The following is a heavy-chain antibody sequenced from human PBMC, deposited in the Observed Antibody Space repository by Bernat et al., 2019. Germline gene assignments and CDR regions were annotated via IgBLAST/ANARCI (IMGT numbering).Heavy chain of an antibody. D-gene: IGHD1-26*01. Sequence: EVQLVESGGGLVKPGGSLRLSCAASGFTFSRYSMNWVRQALGKGLDWVSSISSGSSYRYYADSVKGRFTISRDNAKNSLYLQMNSLRAEETAVYYCASVWGGGRYPDYYYYGMDVWGQGTTVTVSS. CDR3: ASVWGGGRYPDYYYYGMDV. CDR2: ISSGSSYR. J-gene: IGHJ6*02. CDR1: GFTFSRYS. V-gene: IGHV3-21*01.